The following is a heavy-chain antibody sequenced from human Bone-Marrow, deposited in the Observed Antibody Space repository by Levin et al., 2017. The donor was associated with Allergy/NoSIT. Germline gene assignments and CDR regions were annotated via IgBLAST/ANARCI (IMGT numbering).Heavy chain of an antibody. CDR2: ITPMFGTA. Sequence: SVKVSCKASGGTFSTYALSWLRQAPGQGPEWIGDITPMFGTANYAQEMQGRVTITADEATSTAYLEVNSLRSEDTALYYCARKFRQGNDAFDIWGQGTLVTVSS. CDR1: GGTFSTYA. V-gene: IGHV1-69*13. CDR3: ARKFRQGNDAFDI. J-gene: IGHJ3*02.